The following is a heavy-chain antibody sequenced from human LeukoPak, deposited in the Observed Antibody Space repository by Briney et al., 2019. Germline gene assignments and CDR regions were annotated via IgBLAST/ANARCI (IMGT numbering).Heavy chain of an antibody. CDR2: IYYSGST. J-gene: IGHJ4*02. V-gene: IGHV4-39*01. Sequence: PSGTLSLTCTVSGGSISSSSYYWGWIRQPPGKGLEWIGSIYYSGSTYYNPSLKSRVTISVDTSKNQFSLKVTSVTAADTAVYYCVRHGGGYCSGGSCYVDYWGQGTLVTVSS. CDR3: VRHGGGYCSGGSCYVDY. CDR1: GGSISSSSYY. D-gene: IGHD2-15*01.